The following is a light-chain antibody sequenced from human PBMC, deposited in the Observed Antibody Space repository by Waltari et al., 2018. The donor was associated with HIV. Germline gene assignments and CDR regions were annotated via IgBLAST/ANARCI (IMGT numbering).Light chain of an antibody. Sequence: QSALTQPASMSGSPGQSITTSCIRLDSHTDSFYSVSWYQHHPGKAPKLVIYDASSRPAGISSRFSGSQSGNTAFLTISGLQAEDEADFYCSSISGGTLVFGGGTTVTVL. CDR2: DAS. J-gene: IGLJ1*01. CDR1: DSHTDSFYS. V-gene: IGLV2-14*01. CDR3: SSISGGTLV.